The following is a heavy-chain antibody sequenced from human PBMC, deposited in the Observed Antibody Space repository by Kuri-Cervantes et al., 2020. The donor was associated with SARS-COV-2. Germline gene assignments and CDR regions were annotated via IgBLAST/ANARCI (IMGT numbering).Heavy chain of an antibody. CDR3: ARHRWFDP. D-gene: IGHD1-14*01. J-gene: IGHJ5*02. CDR1: GASISNGSYY. CDR2: INHSGST. Sequence: ESLKISCTVSGASISNGSYYWSWIRQPAGKGLEWIGEINHSGSTNYNPSLKSRVTTSVDTSKNQFSLKLSSVTAADTAVYYCARHRWFDPWGQGTLVTVSS. V-gene: IGHV4-61*10.